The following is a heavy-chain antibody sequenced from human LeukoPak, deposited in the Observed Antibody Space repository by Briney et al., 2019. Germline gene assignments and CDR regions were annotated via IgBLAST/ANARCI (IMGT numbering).Heavy chain of an antibody. CDR1: GFTFSSYA. D-gene: IGHD3-16*01. Sequence: GRSLRLSCAASGFTFSSYAMHWVRQAPGKGLEWVAVISYDGSNKYYADSVKGRFTISRDNSKNTLYLQMNSLRAEDTAVYYCARVLGDWGQGTLVTVSS. J-gene: IGHJ1*01. V-gene: IGHV3-30-3*01. CDR3: ARVLGD. CDR2: ISYDGSNK.